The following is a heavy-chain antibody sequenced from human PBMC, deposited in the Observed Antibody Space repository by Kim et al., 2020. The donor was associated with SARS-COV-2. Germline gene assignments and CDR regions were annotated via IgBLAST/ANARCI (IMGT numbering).Heavy chain of an antibody. Sequence: GGSLRLSCAASGFTFSSYAMHWVRQAPGKGLEWVAVISYDGSNKYYADSVKGRFTISRDNSKNTLYLQMNSLRAEDTAVYYCARAPRRSSSWYGPGDYWGQGTLVTVSS. CDR2: ISYDGSNK. V-gene: IGHV3-30*04. CDR3: ARAPRRSSSWYGPGDY. D-gene: IGHD6-13*01. CDR1: GFTFSSYA. J-gene: IGHJ4*02.